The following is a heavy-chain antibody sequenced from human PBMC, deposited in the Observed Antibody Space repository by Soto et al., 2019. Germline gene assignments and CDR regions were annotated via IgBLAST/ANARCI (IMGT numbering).Heavy chain of an antibody. D-gene: IGHD3-10*01. CDR1: GGSISSGDYY. CDR2: IYYSGST. J-gene: IGHJ4*02. Sequence: NPSETLSLTCTVSGGSISSGDYYWSWIGHPPGKGLEWIGYIYYSGSTYYNPSLKSRVTISVDTSKNQFSLKLSSVTAADTAVYYCARSWDYYGSGSYYTFGYWGQGTLVTVSS. CDR3: ARSWDYYGSGSYYTFGY. V-gene: IGHV4-30-4*01.